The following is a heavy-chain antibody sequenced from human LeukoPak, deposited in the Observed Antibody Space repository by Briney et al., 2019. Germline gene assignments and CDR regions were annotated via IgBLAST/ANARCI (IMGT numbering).Heavy chain of an antibody. CDR1: GFTFSTYW. CDR2: MKRDGSEI. J-gene: IGHJ4*02. V-gene: IGHV3-7*03. CDR3: ARTSEVTRPFDY. D-gene: IGHD2-2*01. Sequence: GGSLRLSCSASGFTFSTYWMSWVRQAPGKGLEWVANMKRDGSEIYYVDSVKGRFTISRDNSKNTLYLQMNSLRAEDTAVYYCARTSEVTRPFDYWGQGTLVTVSS.